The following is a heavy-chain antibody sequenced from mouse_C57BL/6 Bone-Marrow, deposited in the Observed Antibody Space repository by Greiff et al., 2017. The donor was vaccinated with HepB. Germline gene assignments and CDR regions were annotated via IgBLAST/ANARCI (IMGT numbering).Heavy chain of an antibody. J-gene: IGHJ2*01. CDR2: IYPGNSDT. CDR3: TRRGVYGGYPDY. Sequence: EVQLQQSGTVLARPGASVKMSCKTSGYTFTSYWMHWVKQRPGQGLEWIGAIYPGNSDTSYNQKFKGKAKLTAVTSASTAYMELSSLTNGDSAVYYCTRRGVYGGYPDYWGEGTTLTVSS. V-gene: IGHV1-5*01. CDR1: GYTFTSYW. D-gene: IGHD2-3*01.